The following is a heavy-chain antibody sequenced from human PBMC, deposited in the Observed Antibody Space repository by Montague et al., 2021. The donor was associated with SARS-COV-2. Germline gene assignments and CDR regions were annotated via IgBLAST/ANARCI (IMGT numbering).Heavy chain of an antibody. Sequence: TLSLTCTVSGGSISSGGYYWSWIRQHPGKGLEWIGYIYYSGSTYYNPSLKSRVTISVDASKNQFSLKLSSVTAADTAVYYCARVRITMIVVVDAFNIWGQGTMVTVSS. CDR1: GGSISSGGYY. CDR2: IYYSGST. J-gene: IGHJ3*02. V-gene: IGHV4-31*03. CDR3: ARVRITMIVVVDAFNI. D-gene: IGHD3-22*01.